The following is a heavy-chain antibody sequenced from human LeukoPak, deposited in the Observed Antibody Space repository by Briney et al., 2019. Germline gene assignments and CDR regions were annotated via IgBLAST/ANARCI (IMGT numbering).Heavy chain of an antibody. J-gene: IGHJ4*02. D-gene: IGHD4-23*01. Sequence: GGSLRLSCAASGFTFSNHGMNWVRQAPGKGLEWVSGISPSGDIRYYADSVKGRFTISRDNSKSTLFLEMNSLRAEDTAVYYCVKDDGGTYDYWGQGTLVTVSS. CDR1: GFTFSNHG. V-gene: IGHV3-23*01. CDR3: VKDDGGTYDY. CDR2: ISPSGDIR.